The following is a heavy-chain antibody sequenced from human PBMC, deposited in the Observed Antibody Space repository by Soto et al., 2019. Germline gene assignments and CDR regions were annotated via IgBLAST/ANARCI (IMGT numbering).Heavy chain of an antibody. Sequence: ESGPTLVNPTQTLTLTCTFSGFSLSTSGVGVGWIRQPPGKALEWLALIYWNDDKRYSPSLKSRLTITKDTSKNQVVLTMTNMDPVDTATYYCAHRPPMATPYYSVMDVWGQGTTVTVSS. V-gene: IGHV2-5*01. CDR1: GFSLSTSGVG. J-gene: IGHJ6*02. CDR3: AHRPPMATPYYSVMDV. CDR2: IYWNDDK. D-gene: IGHD5-18*01.